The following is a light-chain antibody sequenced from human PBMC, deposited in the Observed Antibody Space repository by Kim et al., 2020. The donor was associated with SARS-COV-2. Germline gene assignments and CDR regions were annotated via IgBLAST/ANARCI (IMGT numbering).Light chain of an antibody. Sequence: ASVGDRVTITCRARQGIRNYLAWYQQKPGKVPKLLIYAASTLQSGVPSRFSGSGSGTDFTLTISSLQPEDVATYYCQKYNSDPRTFGGGTKVDIK. V-gene: IGKV1-27*01. J-gene: IGKJ4*02. CDR3: QKYNSDPRT. CDR1: QGIRNY. CDR2: AAS.